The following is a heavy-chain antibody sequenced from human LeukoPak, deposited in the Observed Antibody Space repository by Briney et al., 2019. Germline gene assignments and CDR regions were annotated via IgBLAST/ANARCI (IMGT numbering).Heavy chain of an antibody. CDR1: GGSISSYY. CDR3: ARFHPAALNYIDQ. Sequence: SETLSLTCTVSGGSISSYYRGWIRQTPGKGLEWIGTIYHVGRPYYSPSLKSRVTISLYPAENQFSLRLDSVTDADTAVYYCARFHPAALNYIDQWGQGTLVTVSS. CDR2: IYHVGRP. V-gene: IGHV4-38-2*02. D-gene: IGHD2-2*01. J-gene: IGHJ4*02.